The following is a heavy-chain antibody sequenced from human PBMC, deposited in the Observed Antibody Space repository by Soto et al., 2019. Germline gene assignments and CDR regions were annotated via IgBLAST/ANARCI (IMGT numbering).Heavy chain of an antibody. Sequence: EVQLVESGGGLVKPGGSLRLSCAASGFTFTRYSMNWVRQAPGKGLEWVSSLSSTTNYIYYGDSMKGRFTISRDNAKNSLYLEMNSLRAEDTAVYYWARESEDLTSNFDYWGQGTLVTVSS. V-gene: IGHV3-21*06. J-gene: IGHJ4*02. CDR2: LSSTTNYI. CDR3: ARESEDLTSNFDY. CDR1: GFTFTRYS.